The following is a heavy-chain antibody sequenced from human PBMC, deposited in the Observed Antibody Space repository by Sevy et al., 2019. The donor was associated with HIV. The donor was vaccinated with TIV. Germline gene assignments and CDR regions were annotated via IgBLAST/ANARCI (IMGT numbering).Heavy chain of an antibody. CDR2: IFYTGHT. V-gene: IGHV4-59*01. CDR1: GDSIRGYY. J-gene: IGHJ4*02. Sequence: SETLSLTCSVSGDSIRGYYWSWIRQPPGKGLEWIGYIFYTGHTKSNPSLKSRVIISVDTSKNQFSLKLRSVTAADTAVYYCARLRGSSPPLHYFDHWGQGTLVTVSS. CDR3: ARLRGSSPPLHYFDH.